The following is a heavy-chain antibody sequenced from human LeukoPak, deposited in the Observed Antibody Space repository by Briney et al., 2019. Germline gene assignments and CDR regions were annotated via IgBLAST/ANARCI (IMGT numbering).Heavy chain of an antibody. V-gene: IGHV4-61*02. CDR2: IYTSGST. D-gene: IGHD6-6*01. CDR1: GGFISSGSYY. J-gene: IGHJ4*02. CDR3: ARALRRIATNYYFDY. Sequence: SQTLSLTCTVSGGFISSGSYYWSWIRQPAGKKLEWIGRIYTSGSTNYNPSLKSRVTISVDTSKNQFSLKLSSVTAADTAVYYCARALRRIATNYYFDYWGQGTLVTVSS.